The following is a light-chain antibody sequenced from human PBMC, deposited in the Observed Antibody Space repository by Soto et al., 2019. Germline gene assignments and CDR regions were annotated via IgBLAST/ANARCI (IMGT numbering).Light chain of an antibody. J-gene: IGKJ1*01. V-gene: IGKV1-8*01. CDR2: AAS. Sequence: AIRMTQSPSSLSASTGDRVTITCRARQGISSYLAWYQQKPGKAPKLLIYAASTLQSGVPSRFSGSGSGTDFTLTISCLQSEDFATYYCQQYYSYPTWTFGQGPKVEIK. CDR1: QGISSY. CDR3: QQYYSYPTWT.